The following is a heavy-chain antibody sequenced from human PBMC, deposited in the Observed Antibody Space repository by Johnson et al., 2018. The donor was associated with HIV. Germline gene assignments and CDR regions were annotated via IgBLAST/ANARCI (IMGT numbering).Heavy chain of an antibody. J-gene: IGHJ3*02. V-gene: IGHV3-7*02. CDR1: GFTFSSYW. D-gene: IGHD3-22*01. CDR2: MNQDGSKK. Sequence: VQLVESGGGLVQPGGSLRLSCAASGFTFSSYWMAWVRQAPGKGLEWVANMNQDGSKKYYVDSVKGRFTISRDNAKNSLYLQMNSLRAEDTAVYYCARNRYYYDSSGYYPGAFDIWGQGTVVTVSS. CDR3: ARNRYYYDSSGYYPGAFDI.